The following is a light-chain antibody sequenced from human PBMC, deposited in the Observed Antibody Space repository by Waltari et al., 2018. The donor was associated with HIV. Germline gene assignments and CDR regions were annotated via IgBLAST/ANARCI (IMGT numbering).Light chain of an antibody. J-gene: IGLJ3*02. CDR1: NIGRKN. CDR3: LVWDSNTEV. CDR2: RDS. Sequence: SYELTQPLSVSVALGQTARITCGGNNIGRKNVHWYQQKPRQAPVVVIYRDSNRPSGIPERFSGSNSGDTATLTISRAQAGDEADYYCLVWDSNTEVFGGGTKLTVL. V-gene: IGLV3-9*01.